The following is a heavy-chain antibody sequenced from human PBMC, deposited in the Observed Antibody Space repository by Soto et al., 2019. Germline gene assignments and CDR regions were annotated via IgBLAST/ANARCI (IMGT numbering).Heavy chain of an antibody. V-gene: IGHV3-23*01. CDR3: AKSLSLSATSRRYSDY. J-gene: IGHJ4*02. Sequence: GGSLRLSCAASGFTFSTYAMSWVRQAPGKGLEWVSSISGSGATTYYADSVKGRFTISRDSSRNTLYLQMNSRGADDTAIYYCAKSLSLSATSRRYSDYWGPGTLVTVSS. CDR1: GFTFSTYA. CDR2: ISGSGATT. D-gene: IGHD3-16*01.